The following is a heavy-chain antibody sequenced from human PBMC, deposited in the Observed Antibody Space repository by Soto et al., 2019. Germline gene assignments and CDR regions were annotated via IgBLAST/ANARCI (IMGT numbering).Heavy chain of an antibody. CDR1: GFTFSSYA. D-gene: IGHD3-9*01. Sequence: EVQLLESGGGLVQPGGSLRLSCAASGFTFSSYAMRWVRQAPGKGLEWVSAISGSGGSTYYADSVKGRFTISRDNSKNTLYLQMNSLRAEDTAVYYCAKDGAWDLTPIDYWGQGTLVTVSS. CDR2: ISGSGGST. J-gene: IGHJ4*02. CDR3: AKDGAWDLTPIDY. V-gene: IGHV3-23*01.